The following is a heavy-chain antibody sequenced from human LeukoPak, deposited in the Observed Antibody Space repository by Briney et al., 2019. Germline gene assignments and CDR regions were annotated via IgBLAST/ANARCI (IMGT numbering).Heavy chain of an antibody. V-gene: IGHV4-59*01. CDR3: ARDIREVGESHYFDY. CDR2: THYSGST. J-gene: IGHJ4*02. CDR1: GISITTYY. Sequence: PSETLSLTCTVSGISITTYYWSWIRQPPGKGLEWIGLTHYSGSTTYNPSLESRVTISIDTSKNQFSLHLSSVTAADTAVYYCARDIREVGESHYFDYWGQGTLVTVTS. D-gene: IGHD1-26*01.